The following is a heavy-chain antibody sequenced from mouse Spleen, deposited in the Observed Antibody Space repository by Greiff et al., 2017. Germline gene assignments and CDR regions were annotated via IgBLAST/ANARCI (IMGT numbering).Heavy chain of an antibody. CDR3: ARYYYGSSYAMDY. CDR1: GYSFTGYY. V-gene: IGHV1-42*01. D-gene: IGHD1-1*01. J-gene: IGHJ4*01. Sequence: EVKLMESGPELVKPGASVKISCKASGYSFTGYYMNWVKQSPEKSLEWIGEINPSTGGTTYNQKFKAKATLTVDKSSSTAYMQLKSLTSEDSAVYYCARYYYGSSYAMDYWGQGTSVTVSS. CDR2: INPSTGGT.